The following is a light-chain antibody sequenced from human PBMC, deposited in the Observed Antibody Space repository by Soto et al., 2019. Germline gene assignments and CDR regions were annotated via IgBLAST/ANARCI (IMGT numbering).Light chain of an antibody. CDR2: AAS. V-gene: IGKV1-9*01. J-gene: IGKJ4*01. CDR1: QDISSY. CDR3: QQLNTFTLT. Sequence: DIQLTQSPSFLSASVGDRVPITCRASQDISSYLAWYQQKPGKAPKLLIYAASTLHSGVPSRFSGSGSGTEFTLTISSLQPEEFATYYCQQLNTFTLTFGGGTKVEIK.